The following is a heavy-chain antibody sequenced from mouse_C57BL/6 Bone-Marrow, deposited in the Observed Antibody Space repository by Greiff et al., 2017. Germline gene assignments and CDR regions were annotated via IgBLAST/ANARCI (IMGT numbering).Heavy chain of an antibody. CDR1: GFNFKNTY. Sequence: VQLQQSVAELVRPGASVKLSCTASGFNFKNTYMHWVKQSPEQGLEWIGRIAPANGNTKYAPKFQGKATITADTASNTAYLQLSSLTSEDTAIYYCDGYYAMDYGGQGTSVTVSS. CDR3: DGYYAMDY. J-gene: IGHJ4*01. V-gene: IGHV14-3*01. CDR2: IAPANGNT.